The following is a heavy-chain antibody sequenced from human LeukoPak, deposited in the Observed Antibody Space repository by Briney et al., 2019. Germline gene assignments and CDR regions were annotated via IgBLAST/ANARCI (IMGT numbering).Heavy chain of an antibody. V-gene: IGHV1-46*01. CDR1: GYTFASFY. D-gene: IGHD3-10*01. CDR3: ARDGGLMVWFGDIRPRYMDV. Sequence: ASVKASCKASGYTFASFYMHWVRQAPGQGLEWMGIISPSGGTTNYAQKFQGRITMTRDMSTSTVYMELSSLRFEDTAVYYCARDGGLMVWFGDIRPRYMDVWGKGTTVTVSS. J-gene: IGHJ6*03. CDR2: ISPSGGTT.